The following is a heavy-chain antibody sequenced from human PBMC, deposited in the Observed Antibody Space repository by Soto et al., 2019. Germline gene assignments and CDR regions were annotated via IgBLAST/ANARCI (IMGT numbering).Heavy chain of an antibody. D-gene: IGHD1-1*01. CDR3: ARREMNTIGLDY. CDR2: IYPSDSDT. Sequence: GESRKISCNGSGYSFATYGIAWVRQMPGKGLEWMGIIYPSDSDTRYSPSFQGQVTISADKSISTAYLQWSSLKASDTAMYYCARREMNTIGLDYWGQGTMVTVSS. V-gene: IGHV5-51*01. J-gene: IGHJ4*02. CDR1: GYSFATYG.